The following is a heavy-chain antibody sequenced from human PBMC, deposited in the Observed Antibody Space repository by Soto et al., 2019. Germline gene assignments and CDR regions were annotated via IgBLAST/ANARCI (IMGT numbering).Heavy chain of an antibody. CDR2: ISYDGSNK. CDR3: ARSRDIVATTVDY. Sequence: QVQLVESGGDVVQPGRSLRLSCAASGFTFSSYAMHWVRQAPGKGLEWVAVISYDGSNKYYADSVKGRFTISRDNSKNTLYLQMNSLRAEDTAVYYCARSRDIVATTVDYWGQGTLVTVSS. V-gene: IGHV3-30-3*01. D-gene: IGHD5-12*01. CDR1: GFTFSSYA. J-gene: IGHJ4*02.